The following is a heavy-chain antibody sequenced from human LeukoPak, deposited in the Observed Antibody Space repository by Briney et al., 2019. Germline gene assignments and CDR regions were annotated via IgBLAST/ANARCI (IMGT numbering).Heavy chain of an antibody. CDR3: ARHRGDYYDSSGYYPGYYYYYMDV. CDR2: IYSSGST. Sequence: SETLSLTCNVSGGSIRGYYWSWIRQPPGKGLEWIGYIYSSGSTNYNPSLKSRVTMSVDTSKNQFSLKVSSVTAADTAVYYCARHRGDYYDSSGYYPGYYYYYMDVWGKGTTVTISS. V-gene: IGHV4-59*01. CDR1: GGSIRGYY. J-gene: IGHJ6*03. D-gene: IGHD3-22*01.